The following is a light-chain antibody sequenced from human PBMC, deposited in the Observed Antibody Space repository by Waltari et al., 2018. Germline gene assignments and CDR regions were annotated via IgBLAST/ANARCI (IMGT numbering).Light chain of an antibody. V-gene: IGLV2-14*01. CDR2: EVS. J-gene: IGLJ2*01. CDR1: SSDIGGYNY. CDR3: TSFGSNTPVI. Sequence: QSALTQPASVSGSPGQSITISCTGTSSDIGGYNYVSWDQYNPGKVPKLVIHEVSKRPSGISDRFSGSKSGNTASLTISGLQAEDEADYYCTSFGSNTPVIFGGGTKLTVL.